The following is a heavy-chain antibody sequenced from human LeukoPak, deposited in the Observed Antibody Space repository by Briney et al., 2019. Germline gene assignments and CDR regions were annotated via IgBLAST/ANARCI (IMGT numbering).Heavy chain of an antibody. CDR3: ARGRWTEHAASYYFDS. D-gene: IGHD4-23*01. J-gene: IGHJ4*02. CDR1: GYIFTDYA. V-gene: IGHV1-3*01. CDR2: INAGNGNT. Sequence: ASVKVSCKASGYIFTDYAVNWVRPAPGQRLEWMGWINAGNGNTKFSQKFQGRVTITRDTSASTAYMELSSLRSEDTAVYSCARGRWTEHAASYYFDSWGQGTLVTVSS.